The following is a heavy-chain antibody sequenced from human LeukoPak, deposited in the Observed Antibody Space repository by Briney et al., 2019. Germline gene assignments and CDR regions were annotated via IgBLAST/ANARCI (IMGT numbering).Heavy chain of an antibody. CDR2: ISGSGGST. V-gene: IGHV3-23*01. CDR3: AKDGVGLDWFDP. Sequence: GGSLRLSCAASGFTFSSYAMSWVRQAPGKGLEWVSAISGSGGSTYYADSVKGRFTISRDSSKNTLYLQMNSLRAEDTAVYYCAKDGVGLDWFDPWGQGTLVTVSS. D-gene: IGHD6-6*01. CDR1: GFTFSSYA. J-gene: IGHJ5*02.